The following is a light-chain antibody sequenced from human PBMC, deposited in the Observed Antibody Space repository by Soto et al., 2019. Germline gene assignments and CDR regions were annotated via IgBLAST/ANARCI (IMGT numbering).Light chain of an antibody. J-gene: IGKJ3*01. CDR1: QDIGTF. CDR3: QQSYSTPQIT. Sequence: DFQMTQSPSSLSASVGDTVTITCRASQDIGTFLNWYQQKPGKAPKLLIYAASDLLSGVSSRFSGSGSGTDLTLTISSLQPEDFATYYCQQSYSTPQITFGPGTKVDMK. CDR2: AAS. V-gene: IGKV1-39*01.